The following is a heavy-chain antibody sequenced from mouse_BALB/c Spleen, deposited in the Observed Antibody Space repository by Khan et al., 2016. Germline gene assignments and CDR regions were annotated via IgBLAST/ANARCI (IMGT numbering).Heavy chain of an antibody. V-gene: IGHV9-4*02. CDR3: AREGTARATWASDY. Sequence: QIQLVQSGPELKKPGETVRISCKASGYTFTTAGMQWVQKMPGKGLKWIGWINTHSGVPKYAEDFKGRFAFSLETSASTASLQISNLKNEDTATYFCAREGTARATWASDYGGQGTSVTVSS. J-gene: IGHJ4*01. CDR2: INTHSGVP. D-gene: IGHD3-2*01. CDR1: GYTFTTAG.